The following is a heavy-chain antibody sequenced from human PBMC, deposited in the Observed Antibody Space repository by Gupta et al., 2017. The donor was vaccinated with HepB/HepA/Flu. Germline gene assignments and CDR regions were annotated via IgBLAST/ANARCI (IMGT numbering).Heavy chain of an antibody. J-gene: IGHJ4*02. D-gene: IGHD4-17*01. V-gene: IGHV3-30*01. CDR3: ARDYGDYCFDY. Sequence: YADSVKGRFTISRDNSKNTLYLQMNSLRAEDTAVYFCARDYGDYCFDYWGQGTLVTVSS.